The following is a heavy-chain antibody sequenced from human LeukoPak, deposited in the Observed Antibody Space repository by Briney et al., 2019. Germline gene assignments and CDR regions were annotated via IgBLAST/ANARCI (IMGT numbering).Heavy chain of an antibody. CDR3: ARDGGLHTNFDY. CDR1: GFTFRNYW. CDR2: TKPDGSAE. J-gene: IGHJ4*02. D-gene: IGHD2-15*01. Sequence: GGSLSLFCAASGFTFRNYWMGWVRQAPGKGLEWVANTKPDGSAEYYADSVRGRFTTSRDNANNLLYLQMNRLRGEDTAVYYCARDGGLHTNFDYWGQGTLVTVSS. V-gene: IGHV3-7*01.